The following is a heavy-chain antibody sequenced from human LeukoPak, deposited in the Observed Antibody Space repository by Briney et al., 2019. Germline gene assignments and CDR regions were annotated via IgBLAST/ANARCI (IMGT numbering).Heavy chain of an antibody. CDR3: ARVAGGGYDILTGYYYYHYMDV. J-gene: IGHJ6*03. D-gene: IGHD3-9*01. V-gene: IGHV4-4*07. CDR1: GGSISSYY. CDR2: IYTSGST. Sequence: SETLSLTCTVSGGSISSYYWNWIRQPAGKGLEWIGRIYTSGSTKYNPSLKSQVTMSADTAKNQFSLKLNSVTAADTAVYYCARVAGGGYDILTGYYYYHYMDVWGKGTTVTISS.